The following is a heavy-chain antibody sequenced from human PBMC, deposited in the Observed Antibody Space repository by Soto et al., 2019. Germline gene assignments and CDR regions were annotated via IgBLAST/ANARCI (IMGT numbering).Heavy chain of an antibody. CDR1: GFTFSSCA. J-gene: IGHJ6*02. CDR3: TTAVVPAAMGPLYYYYYGMDV. V-gene: IGHV3-15*01. Sequence: GGSLRLSCAASGFTFSSCAMGWVRQAPGKGLEWVSDIIDSGGTTDYAAPVKGRFTISRDDSKNTLYLQMNSLKTEDTAVYYCTTAVVPAAMGPLYYYYYGMDVWGQGTTVTVSS. CDR2: IIDSGGTT. D-gene: IGHD2-2*01.